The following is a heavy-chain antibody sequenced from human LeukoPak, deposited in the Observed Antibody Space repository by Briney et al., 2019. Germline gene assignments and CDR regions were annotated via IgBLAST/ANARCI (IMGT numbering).Heavy chain of an antibody. J-gene: IGHJ4*02. CDR2: IKEDGSEK. CDR1: GFTFSRYW. D-gene: IGHD3-22*01. V-gene: IGHV3-7*01. Sequence: QSGGSLRLSCTASGFTFSRYWMNWVRQAPGKGLEWVANIKEDGSEKNYVDSVKGRFTISRGNAKNSLYLQMNSLRAEDTAFYYCARDDRYYYDSSGPFDYWGQGTLVTVSS. CDR3: ARDDRYYYDSSGPFDY.